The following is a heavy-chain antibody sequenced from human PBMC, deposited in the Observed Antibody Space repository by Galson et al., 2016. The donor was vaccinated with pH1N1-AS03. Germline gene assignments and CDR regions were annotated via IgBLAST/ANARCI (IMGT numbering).Heavy chain of an antibody. D-gene: IGHD3-16*01. CDR1: GGTFSSYA. CDR2: IRPISGAA. V-gene: IGHV1-69*13. J-gene: IGHJ4*02. Sequence: SVKVSCKASGGTFSSYAITWMRQAPGQGLEWVGGIRPISGAASYAQKFQGRLTITADESTGTIYMELRSLTSEDTAVYYCARDRYYDAAGRDFYESDHWGQGTLVTVS. CDR3: ARDRYYDAAGRDFYESDH.